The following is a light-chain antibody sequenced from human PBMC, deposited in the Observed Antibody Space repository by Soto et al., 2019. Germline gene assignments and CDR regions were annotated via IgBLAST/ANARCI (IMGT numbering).Light chain of an antibody. CDR2: DAS. CDR1: HDIKKF. Sequence: DIQMTQSPSSLSASVGDRVTITCQASHDIKKFLNWFQEKPGKAPKLLIYDASNLQTGVPSRFSGSVSGTHFTFTITSLQPEDVATYYFQRSDSLPPTFGQGTRLDIK. J-gene: IGKJ5*01. CDR3: QRSDSLPPT. V-gene: IGKV1-33*01.